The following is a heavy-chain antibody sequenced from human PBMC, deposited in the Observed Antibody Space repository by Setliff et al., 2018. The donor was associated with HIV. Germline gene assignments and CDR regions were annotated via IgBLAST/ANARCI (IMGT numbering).Heavy chain of an antibody. CDR1: GFTFSDFG. V-gene: IGHV3-23*01. CDR3: AKGVQSLRPYYFDS. D-gene: IGHD4-17*01. Sequence: PGGSLRLSCAASGFTFSDFGMSWVRQAPGKGLEWVSGIRGSGESTYYGEFETGHFTISRDNSKNMLYLQMTSLGVEDTAVYYCAKGVQSLRPYYFDSWGPGTLVTVSS. J-gene: IGHJ4*02. CDR2: IRGSGEST.